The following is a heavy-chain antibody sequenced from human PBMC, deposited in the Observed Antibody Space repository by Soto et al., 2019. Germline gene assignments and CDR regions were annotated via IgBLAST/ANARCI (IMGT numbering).Heavy chain of an antibody. Sequence: SGTLSLTCAVSGGSISSYYWSWIWQPPGKGLEWIGYIYYSGSTNYNPSLKSRVTISVDTSKNQFSLKLSSVTAADTAVYYCARHIRITIFGVVIGPNYYGMDVWGQGTTVSVSS. J-gene: IGHJ6*02. V-gene: IGHV4-59*01. CDR1: GGSISSYY. CDR3: ARHIRITIFGVVIGPNYYGMDV. CDR2: IYYSGST. D-gene: IGHD3-3*01.